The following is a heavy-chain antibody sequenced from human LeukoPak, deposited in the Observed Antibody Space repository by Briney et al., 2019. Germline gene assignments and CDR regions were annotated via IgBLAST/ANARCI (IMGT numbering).Heavy chain of an antibody. J-gene: IGHJ4*02. Sequence: ASVKVSCKTSGYTFIDYFIHWVRQAPGQGLEWMGRLNPNNGYTFYTEEFQGRVTMTSDTSISTAYMELTGLTSDDTALYYCARDLSSTSNWEFDYWDQGTLVTVSS. CDR1: GYTFIDYF. CDR2: LNPNNGYT. V-gene: IGHV1-2*06. CDR3: ARDLSSTSNWEFDY. D-gene: IGHD7-27*01.